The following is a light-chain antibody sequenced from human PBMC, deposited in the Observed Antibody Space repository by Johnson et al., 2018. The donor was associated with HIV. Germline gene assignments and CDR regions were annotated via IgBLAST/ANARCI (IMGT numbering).Light chain of an antibody. CDR1: SSNIVNNY. Sequence: QSVLTQPPSVSAAPGQKVTISCSGSSSNIVNNYVSWYQQLPGTAPKLLIYDNNKRPSGIPDRFSGSKSGTSATLGITGLPTGDEADYYCGTWDSSLSAGGVFGTGTKVTVL. CDR3: GTWDSSLSAGGV. V-gene: IGLV1-51*01. J-gene: IGLJ1*01. CDR2: DNN.